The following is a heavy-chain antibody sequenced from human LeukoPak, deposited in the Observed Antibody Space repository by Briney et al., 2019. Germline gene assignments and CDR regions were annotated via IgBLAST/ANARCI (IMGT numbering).Heavy chain of an antibody. CDR2: ISGSGGST. J-gene: IGHJ3*02. CDR1: GFTFSSFS. CDR3: ANDGAYYDSSTDAFDI. D-gene: IGHD3-22*01. V-gene: IGHV3-23*01. Sequence: GGSLRLSCAASGFTFSSFSMNWVRQAPGKGLEWVSAISGSGGSTYYADSVKGRFIISRDNSKNTLYLQMNSLRAEDTAVYYCANDGAYYDSSTDAFDIWGQGTMVTVSS.